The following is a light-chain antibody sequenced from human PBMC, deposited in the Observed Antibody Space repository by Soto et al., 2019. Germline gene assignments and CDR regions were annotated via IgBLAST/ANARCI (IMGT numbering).Light chain of an antibody. CDR1: QSLLHSNGYNY. J-gene: IGKJ1*01. CDR2: LGS. V-gene: IGKV2-28*01. CDR3: MQALQTPWT. Sequence: IVMTQSPLALPVTPGEPASISCRSSQSLLHSNGYNYLDCYLQKPGQSPQLLIYLGSNRASGVPDRFSGSGSGTGFTPKVSRVEAEDVGIYYCMQALQTPWTFGQGTKVDIK.